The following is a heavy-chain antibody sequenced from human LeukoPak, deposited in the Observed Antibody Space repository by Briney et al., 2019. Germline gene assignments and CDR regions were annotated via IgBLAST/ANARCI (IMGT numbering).Heavy chain of an antibody. D-gene: IGHD3-9*01. CDR3: ARTQRPYQILTGYAYYFDY. CDR1: GGSISSYY. V-gene: IGHV4-59*01. J-gene: IGHJ4*02. Sequence: SETLSLTCTVSGGSISSYYWSWIRQPPGKGLMWIWYIYYSGSTNYNPSLKSRVTISVDTSKNQFSLKLSSVTAADTAVYYCARTQRPYQILTGYAYYFDYWGQGTLVTVSS. CDR2: IYYSGST.